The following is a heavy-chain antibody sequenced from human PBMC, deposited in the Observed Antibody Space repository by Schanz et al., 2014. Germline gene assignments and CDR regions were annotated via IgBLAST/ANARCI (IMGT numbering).Heavy chain of an antibody. V-gene: IGHV4-59*08. Sequence: QVQLQESGPGLVRPSETLSLTCTVSGVSISSFYWSWIRQSPGQGLEYFGYIYGGGSTGYNPSCKSRVTRTLDTSGNAFSLKHSAGTAADTAVYYCTRMSLRRGDYGGLDVWGQGTTVTVSS. J-gene: IGHJ6*02. CDR2: IYGGGST. CDR3: TRMSLRRGDYGGLDV. CDR1: GVSISSFY. D-gene: IGHD3-10*01.